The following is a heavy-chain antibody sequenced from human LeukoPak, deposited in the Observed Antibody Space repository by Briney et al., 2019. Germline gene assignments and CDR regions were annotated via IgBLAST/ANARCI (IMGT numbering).Heavy chain of an antibody. Sequence: ASVKVSCKASGYTFTSYDINWVRQAPGQGLEWMGWINPNSGVTNYAQKFRGRVTMTRDTSISTAYMEVSRLISDDTAVYYCALGAPIPYSSSWNYWGQGTLVTVSS. CDR2: INPNSGVT. CDR1: GYTFTSYD. V-gene: IGHV1-2*02. J-gene: IGHJ4*02. D-gene: IGHD6-13*01. CDR3: ALGAPIPYSSSWNY.